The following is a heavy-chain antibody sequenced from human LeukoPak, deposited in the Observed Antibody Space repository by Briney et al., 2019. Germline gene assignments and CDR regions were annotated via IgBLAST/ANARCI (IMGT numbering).Heavy chain of an antibody. V-gene: IGHV3-11*01. Sequence: PGGSLRLSCAASGFTFSDYYMSWIRQAPGKALEWVSYVSSGSSTIYYADSVKGRFTISRDNSKNTLYLQMNSLRAEDTAVYYCAKDNYYDSSGYYTPYYYYMDVWGKGTTVTISS. CDR3: AKDNYYDSSGYYTPYYYYMDV. J-gene: IGHJ6*03. CDR2: VSSGSSTI. D-gene: IGHD3-22*01. CDR1: GFTFSDYY.